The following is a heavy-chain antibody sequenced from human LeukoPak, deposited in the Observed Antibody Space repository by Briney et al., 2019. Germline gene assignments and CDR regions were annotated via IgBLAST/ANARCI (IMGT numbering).Heavy chain of an antibody. CDR1: GGSFSGYY. J-gene: IGHJ4*02. Sequence: PSETLSLTCAVYGGSFSGYYWSWIRQPPGKGLEWIGEINHSGSTNYNPSLKSRVTISVDTSKNQFSLKLSSVTAADTAVYYCARGRRTGTRRYSSSWFVDYWGQGTLVTVPS. V-gene: IGHV4-34*01. CDR2: INHSGST. CDR3: ARGRRTGTRRYSSSWFVDY. D-gene: IGHD6-6*01.